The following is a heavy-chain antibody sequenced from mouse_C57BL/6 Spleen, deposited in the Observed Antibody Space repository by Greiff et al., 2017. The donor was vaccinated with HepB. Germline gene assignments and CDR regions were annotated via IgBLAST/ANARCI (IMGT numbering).Heavy chain of an antibody. J-gene: IGHJ1*03. CDR3: ARGNYYGSRYWYFDV. D-gene: IGHD1-1*01. CDR2: FHPYNDDT. V-gene: IGHV1-47*01. Sequence: QVQLKQSGAELVKPGASVKMSCKASGYTFTTYPIEWMKQNHGKSLEWIGNFHPYNDDTKYNEKFKGKATLTVEKSSSTVSLKLSRLTSDDSAVYYCARGNYYGSRYWYFDVWGTGTTVTVSS. CDR1: GYTFTTYP.